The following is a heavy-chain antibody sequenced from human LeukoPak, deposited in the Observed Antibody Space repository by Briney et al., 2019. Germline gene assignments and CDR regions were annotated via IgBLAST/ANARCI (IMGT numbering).Heavy chain of an antibody. J-gene: IGHJ4*02. CDR1: GFTFSNFG. Sequence: GGSLRLSCAASGFTFSNFGMSWVRQAPGKGLEWVSAISGSGGSTYYADSVKGRFTISRDNSKNTLYLQMNSRRAEDTAVYYCAKKTDYDYVWGSYRSYYFDYWGQGTLVTVSS. CDR2: ISGSGGST. V-gene: IGHV3-23*01. D-gene: IGHD3-16*02. CDR3: AKKTDYDYVWGSYRSYYFDY.